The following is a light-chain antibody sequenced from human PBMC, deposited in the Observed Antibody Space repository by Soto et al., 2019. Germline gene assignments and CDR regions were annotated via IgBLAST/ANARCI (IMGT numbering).Light chain of an antibody. CDR1: QGIGDT. J-gene: IGKJ1*01. CDR3: QQYGGSART. Sequence: EVVMRQSPATLSVSPGECATLSCRASQGIGDTLAWYQHKPGQTPRLLIYGASSRAPGIPDRFSGSGSGTDFTLTISRLEPEDVAVYYCQQYGGSARTFGQGTKVDIK. V-gene: IGKV3-20*01. CDR2: GAS.